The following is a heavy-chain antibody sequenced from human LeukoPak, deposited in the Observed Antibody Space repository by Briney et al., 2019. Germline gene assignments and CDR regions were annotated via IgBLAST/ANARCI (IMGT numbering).Heavy chain of an antibody. CDR1: GGSISSYY. CDR2: IYYSGST. V-gene: IGHV4-59*12. D-gene: IGHD2-2*01. CDR3: ARDRLFYCSSTSCPDAFDI. Sequence: SETLSLTCTVSGGSISSYYWSWIRQPPGKGLEWIGYIYYSGSTYYNPSLKSRVTISVDTSKNQFSLKLSSVTAADTAVYYCARDRLFYCSSTSCPDAFDIWGQGTMVTVSS. J-gene: IGHJ3*02.